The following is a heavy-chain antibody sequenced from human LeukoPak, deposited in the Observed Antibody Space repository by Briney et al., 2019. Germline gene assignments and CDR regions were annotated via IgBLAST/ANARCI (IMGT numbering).Heavy chain of an antibody. CDR2: IYSAGST. V-gene: IGHV3-53*01. CDR1: GFTVSSNY. Sequence: GGSLRLSCAASGFTVSSNYMNWVRQAPGMGLEWVSVIYSAGSTYYADSVKGRFTISRDNSKNTLYLQMNSLRAEDTAVYYCASQWELRYWGQGTLVTVSS. CDR3: ASQWELRY. J-gene: IGHJ4*02. D-gene: IGHD1-26*01.